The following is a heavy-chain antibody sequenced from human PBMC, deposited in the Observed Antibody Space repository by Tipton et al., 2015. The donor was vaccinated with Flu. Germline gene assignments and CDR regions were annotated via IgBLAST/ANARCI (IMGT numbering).Heavy chain of an antibody. J-gene: IGHJ6*02. D-gene: IGHD1-26*01. CDR3: ARDRGSYNIHLEYHYYYGMDV. CDR2: ISGYNGDT. V-gene: IGHV1-18*01. Sequence: QLVQSGAEVKKPGTSVRVSCTAPGGTFSNYPISWVRQAPGQGLEWMGWISGYNGDTNYAEKLQGRVTMTTDASTHTAYMELRSLKSDDTAMYYCARDRGSYNIHLEYHYYYGMDVWGQGTTVTVSS. CDR1: GGTFSNYP.